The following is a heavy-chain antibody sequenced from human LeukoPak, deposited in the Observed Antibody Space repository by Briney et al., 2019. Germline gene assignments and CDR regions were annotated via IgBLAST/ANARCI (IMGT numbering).Heavy chain of an antibody. CDR1: GFTFSSYG. V-gene: IGHV3-21*01. Sequence: PGGSLRLSCAASGFTFSSYGMNWVRQAPGKGLEWVSSISSSGSCIYYADSVKGRFTISRDNAKNSLYLQMNSLRAEDTAVYYCARVGQAFHPTHFDYWGQGSLVTVSS. D-gene: IGHD3-16*01. CDR3: ARVGQAFHPTHFDY. J-gene: IGHJ4*02. CDR2: ISSSGSCI.